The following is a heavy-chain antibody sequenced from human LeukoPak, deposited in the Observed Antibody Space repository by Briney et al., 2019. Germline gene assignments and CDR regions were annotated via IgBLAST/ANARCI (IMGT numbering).Heavy chain of an antibody. CDR2: IYYSGST. J-gene: IGHJ4*02. CDR3: AREKMGSYFLFDY. Sequence: SETLSLTCTVSGGSISSYYWSWIRQPPGKGLEWIGYIYYSGSTNYNPSLKSRVTISVDTSKNQFPLKLSSVTAADTAVYYCAREKMGSYFLFDYWGQGTLVTVSS. D-gene: IGHD1-26*01. CDR1: GGSISSYY. V-gene: IGHV4-59*01.